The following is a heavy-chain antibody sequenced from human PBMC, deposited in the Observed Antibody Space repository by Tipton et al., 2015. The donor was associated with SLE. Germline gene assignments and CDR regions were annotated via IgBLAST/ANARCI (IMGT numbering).Heavy chain of an antibody. D-gene: IGHD2/OR15-2a*01. V-gene: IGHV3-30*04. J-gene: IGHJ4*02. CDR2: ISYDGSKT. CDR1: GFTIGDYA. CDR3: ARGKYYFDY. Sequence: SLRLSCAASGFTIGDYAMHWVRQAPGKGLEWVAVISYDGSKTYYGDSVRDRFTISRDISENTLYLQMNSLRDEDTAVYYCARGKYYFDYWGQGALVTVSS.